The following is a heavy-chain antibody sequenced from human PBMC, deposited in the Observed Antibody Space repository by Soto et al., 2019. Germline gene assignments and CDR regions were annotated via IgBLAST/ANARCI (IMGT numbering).Heavy chain of an antibody. V-gene: IGHV4-39*01. Sequence: SETLSLTCTVSGGSISSSSYYWGWISQPPGKGLEWIGSIYYSGSTYYNPSLKSRVTISVDTSKNQFSLKLSSVTAADTAVYYCARHVNAMGLLWFGEPIYYGMDVWGQGTTVTVSS. CDR2: IYYSGST. J-gene: IGHJ6*02. D-gene: IGHD3-10*01. CDR1: GGSISSSSYY. CDR3: ARHVNAMGLLWFGEPIYYGMDV.